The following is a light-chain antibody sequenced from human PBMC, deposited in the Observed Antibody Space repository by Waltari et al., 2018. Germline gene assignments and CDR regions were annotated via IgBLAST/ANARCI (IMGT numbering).Light chain of an antibody. CDR2: AAS. J-gene: IGKJ3*01. CDR1: QGVSSY. Sequence: DIQLTQSPSFLSASVGDRVTITCRASQGVSSYLAWYQHKPGKAPKLLISAASTLQSGVPSRFSGSGSGTECILTISSLQPEDFATYYCQQLSSYPLTFGPGTKVDIK. CDR3: QQLSSYPLT. V-gene: IGKV1-9*01.